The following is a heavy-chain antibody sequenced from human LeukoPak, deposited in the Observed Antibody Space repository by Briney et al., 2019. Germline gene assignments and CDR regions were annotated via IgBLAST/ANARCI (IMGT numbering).Heavy chain of an antibody. V-gene: IGHV1-18*01. CDR3: ARGLGYCSSTSCYNPSPNYYYYMDV. CDR2: ISAYNGNT. Sequence: GASVKVSCKASGYTFTSYGISWVRQAPGQGLEWMGWISAYNGNTNYAQKLQGRVTMTTDTSTSTAYMELSSLRSEDTAVYYCARGLGYCSSTSCYNPSPNYYYYMDVWGKGPRSPSP. D-gene: IGHD2-2*02. J-gene: IGHJ6*03. CDR1: GYTFTSYG.